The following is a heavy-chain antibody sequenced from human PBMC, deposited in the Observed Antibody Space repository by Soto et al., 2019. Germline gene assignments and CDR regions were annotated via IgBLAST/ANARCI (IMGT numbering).Heavy chain of an antibody. J-gene: IGHJ5*02. D-gene: IGHD3-22*01. V-gene: IGHV4-31*03. Sequence: SETLSLTCTVSGRPVSSGGYYWTWIRQHPGRGPEWIGYIYHIGSPYYNPSLENRVTISLDTSKNQFSLNLTSVTAADTAIYYCVRDRALDSSGHWFDTWGQGTLVTVSS. CDR3: VRDRALDSSGHWFDT. CDR1: GRPVSSGGYY. CDR2: IYHIGSP.